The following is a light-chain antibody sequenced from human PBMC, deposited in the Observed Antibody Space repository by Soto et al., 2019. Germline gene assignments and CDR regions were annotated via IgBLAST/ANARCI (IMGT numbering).Light chain of an antibody. CDR1: SSDVGAYNY. J-gene: IGLJ2*01. V-gene: IGLV2-8*01. CDR3: TSYAGSTHVV. Sequence: QSALAQPPSASGSPGQSVTISCTGTSSDVGAYNYVSWYQQHPGKAPKLMIYEVAKRPSGVPDRVSGSKSGNTASLTVSGLQAEDEADYYCTSYAGSTHVVFGGGTKLTV. CDR2: EVA.